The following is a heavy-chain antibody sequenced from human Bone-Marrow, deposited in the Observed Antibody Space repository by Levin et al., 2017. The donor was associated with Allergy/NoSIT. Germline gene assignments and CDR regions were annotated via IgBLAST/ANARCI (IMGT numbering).Heavy chain of an antibody. D-gene: IGHD3-10*01. V-gene: IGHV5-51*01. J-gene: IGHJ6*02. CDR3: ARHPAIYYGSGRSFYFYGMDV. CDR2: IYPDDSDT. Sequence: PGESLKISCQFSGFSFTGYWIAWVRQMPGKGLEWMGVIYPDDSDTRYSPSFQGQVTISADKSISTAYLQWSSLKASDTAKYYCARHPAIYYGSGRSFYFYGMDVWGQGTTVTVSS. CDR1: GFSFTGYW.